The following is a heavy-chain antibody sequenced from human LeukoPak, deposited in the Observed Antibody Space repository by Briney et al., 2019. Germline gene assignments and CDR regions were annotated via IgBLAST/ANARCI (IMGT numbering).Heavy chain of an antibody. V-gene: IGHV4-59*08. CDR2: INYIRTT. CDR3: ARSYSSSDHYYYYGMDV. J-gene: IGHJ6*02. D-gene: IGHD6-13*01. Sequence: FETLCLTCTVSGGSISSYYWNWIRQPPGKGLEWIGYINYIRTTDYNPSLKSRVTISLDTSKNRFSLKLSSVTAADTAMYYCARSYSSSDHYYYYGMDVWGQGTTVTVTS. CDR1: GGSISSYY.